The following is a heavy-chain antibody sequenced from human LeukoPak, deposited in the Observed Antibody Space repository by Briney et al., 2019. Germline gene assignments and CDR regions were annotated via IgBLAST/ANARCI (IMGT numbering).Heavy chain of an antibody. CDR1: GFTVSSNY. D-gene: IGHD1-7*01. CDR2: SSESGSAT. Sequence: PGGSLRLSCAASGFTVSSNYMSWVRQAPGRGLEWVSTSSESGSATRCADSVKGRFTISRDNSMSTLYLQMDSLRAEDTAVYYCAKDRRGNWNYVGHFDHWGQGTLVTVSS. CDR3: AKDRRGNWNYVGHFDH. V-gene: IGHV3-23*01. J-gene: IGHJ4*02.